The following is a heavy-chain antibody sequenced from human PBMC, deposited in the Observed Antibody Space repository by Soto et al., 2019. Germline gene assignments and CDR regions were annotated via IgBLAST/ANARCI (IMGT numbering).Heavy chain of an antibody. D-gene: IGHD5-12*01. CDR2: IIPILGIA. CDR3: AVARRGFSGYETIDY. J-gene: IGHJ4*02. CDR1: GGTFSSYT. Sequence: QVQLVQSGAEVKKPGSSVKVSCKASGGTFSSYTISWVRQAPGQGLEWMGRIIPILGIANYAQKFQGRVTLTPDKATSKAYLELRSLRSEGTAGYSCAVARRGFSGYETIDYWGPGTLVPVSS. V-gene: IGHV1-69*02.